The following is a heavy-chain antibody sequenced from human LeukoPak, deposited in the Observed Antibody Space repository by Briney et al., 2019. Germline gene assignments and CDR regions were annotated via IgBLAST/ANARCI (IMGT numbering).Heavy chain of an antibody. J-gene: IGHJ6*02. CDR1: GYTFTSYG. Sequence: ASVKVSCKASGYTFTSYGISWVRQAPGQGVEWMGWISAYNGNTNYAQKLQGRVTMTTDTSTSTAYMELRSLRSDDTAVYYCARDIAPGDSSGYSPYYYYGMDVWGQGTTVTVSS. V-gene: IGHV1-18*01. CDR2: ISAYNGNT. CDR3: ARDIAPGDSSGYSPYYYYGMDV. D-gene: IGHD3-22*01.